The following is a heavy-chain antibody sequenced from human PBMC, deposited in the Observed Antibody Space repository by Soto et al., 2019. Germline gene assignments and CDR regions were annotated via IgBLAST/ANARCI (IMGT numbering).Heavy chain of an antibody. Sequence: GGSLRLSCAASGFTFDDYAMHWVRQAPGKGLEWVSGISWNSGSIGYADSVKGRFTISRDNAKNSLYLQMNSLRVEDTAVYHCAREDSFDPFHHWGQGTLVTVSS. CDR2: ISWNSGSI. J-gene: IGHJ1*01. V-gene: IGHV3-9*01. CDR3: AREDSFDPFHH. D-gene: IGHD2-21*01. CDR1: GFTFDDYA.